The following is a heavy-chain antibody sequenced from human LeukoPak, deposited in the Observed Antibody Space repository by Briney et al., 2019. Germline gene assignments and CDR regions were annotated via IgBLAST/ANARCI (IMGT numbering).Heavy chain of an antibody. CDR2: IIPIFGTA. V-gene: IGHV1-69*06. Sequence: SVKVSCKASGGTFSSYAISWVRQAPGQGLEWMGRIIPIFGTANYAQKFQGRVTITADKSTSTAYMELSSLRSEDTAVYYCASRYSGYGRSPANEFDYWGQGTLVTVSS. CDR3: ASRYSGYGRSPANEFDY. D-gene: IGHD5-12*01. CDR1: GGTFSSYA. J-gene: IGHJ4*02.